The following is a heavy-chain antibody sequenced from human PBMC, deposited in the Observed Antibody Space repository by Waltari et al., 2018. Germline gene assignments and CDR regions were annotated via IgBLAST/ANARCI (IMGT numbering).Heavy chain of an antibody. D-gene: IGHD4-17*01. J-gene: IGHJ4*02. V-gene: IGHV5-51*01. CDR2: IYPGDSDP. CDR3: ARHLDYGDSNRGYLDF. Sequence: EVQLVQSGAEVKKPGESLRISCQGSGYSFSSYWIGWVRPMPGKGLEWMGIIYPGDSDPRYSPSLQGQVTLSADKSIDTAYLQWSSLKASDTAIYYCARHLDYGDSNRGYLDFWGQGTLVTVSS. CDR1: GYSFSSYW.